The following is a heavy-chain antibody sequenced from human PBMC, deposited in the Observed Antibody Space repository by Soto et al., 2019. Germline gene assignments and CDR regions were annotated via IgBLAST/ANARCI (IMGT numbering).Heavy chain of an antibody. D-gene: IGHD3-10*01. Sequence: ESLKISCKGSGYSFTSYWIDWVRQMPGKGLEWMGIIDPGDSDTRYSPSFQGQVTISADKSISTAYLQWSSLKASDTAMYYCARYGSGTYTRYYFDYWGLGTLVTVSS. CDR1: GYSFTSYW. V-gene: IGHV5-51*01. CDR3: ARYGSGTYTRYYFDY. CDR2: IDPGDSDT. J-gene: IGHJ4*02.